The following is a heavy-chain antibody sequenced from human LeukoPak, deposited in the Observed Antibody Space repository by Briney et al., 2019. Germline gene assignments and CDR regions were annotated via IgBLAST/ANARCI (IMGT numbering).Heavy chain of an antibody. Sequence: GGSLRLSCAASGFTFSSYWMHWVRQAPGKGLVWVSRINSDGSSTSYADSVKGRFTISRDNSKNTLYLQMNSLRAEDTAVYYCARGVYGGNYFDYWGQGTLVTVSS. CDR3: ARGVYGGNYFDY. J-gene: IGHJ4*02. CDR1: GFTFSSYW. D-gene: IGHD4-23*01. V-gene: IGHV3-74*01. CDR2: INSDGSST.